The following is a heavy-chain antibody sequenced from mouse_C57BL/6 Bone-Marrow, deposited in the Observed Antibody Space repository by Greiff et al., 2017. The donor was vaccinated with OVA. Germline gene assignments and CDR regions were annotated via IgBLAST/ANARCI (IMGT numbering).Heavy chain of an antibody. D-gene: IGHD2-3*01. CDR3: TRYDGYYLYWYFDV. Sequence: VQLKESGAELVRPGASVKLSCTASGFNIKDDYMHWVKQRPEQGLEWIGWIDPENGDTEYASKFQGKATITADTSSNTAYLQLSSLTSEDTAVYYCTRYDGYYLYWYFDVWGTGTTVTVSS. CDR1: GFNIKDDY. CDR2: IDPENGDT. J-gene: IGHJ1*03. V-gene: IGHV14-4*01.